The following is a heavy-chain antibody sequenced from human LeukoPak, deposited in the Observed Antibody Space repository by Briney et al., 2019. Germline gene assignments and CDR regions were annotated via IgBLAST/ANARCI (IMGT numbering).Heavy chain of an antibody. D-gene: IGHD5-12*01. CDR3: ARRGGYDFSYDY. CDR2: IYYSGST. J-gene: IGHJ4*02. Sequence: SETLFLTCTVSGGSISSNIYYWGWLRQPPGKGLEWIGDIYYSGSTYYNPSLRSRVTISVDTSKNQFSLKLSSVTIADTAVYYCARRGGYDFSYDYWGQGILVTVSS. V-gene: IGHV4-39*01. CDR1: GGSISSNIYY.